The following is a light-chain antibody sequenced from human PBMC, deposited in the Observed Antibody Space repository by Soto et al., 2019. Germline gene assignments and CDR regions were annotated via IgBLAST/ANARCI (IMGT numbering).Light chain of an antibody. Sequence: DIQMTQCPSSLSAYVGDRVTITCRASQNIKTYINWYQHKAGEAPNLLIHDETSLQTGVPVRLSGSGSGTDLNLTISSLQPEDFATYYCQQSFVTPRTCGQGTKVDIK. V-gene: IGKV1-39*01. J-gene: IGKJ1*01. CDR2: DET. CDR1: QNIKTY. CDR3: QQSFVTPRT.